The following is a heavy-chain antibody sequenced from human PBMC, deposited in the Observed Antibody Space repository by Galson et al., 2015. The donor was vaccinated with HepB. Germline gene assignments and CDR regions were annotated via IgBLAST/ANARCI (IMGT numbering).Heavy chain of an antibody. Sequence: SLRLSCAASGFTVSSNYMSWVRQAPGKGLEWVSVIYSGGSTYYADSVKGRFTISRDNSKNTLYLQMNSLRAEDTAVYYCAREVYVGVTTAGFWYFDYWGQGTLVTVSS. V-gene: IGHV3-53*01. D-gene: IGHD4-17*01. CDR2: IYSGGST. J-gene: IGHJ4*02. CDR3: AREVYVGVTTAGFWYFDY. CDR1: GFTVSSNY.